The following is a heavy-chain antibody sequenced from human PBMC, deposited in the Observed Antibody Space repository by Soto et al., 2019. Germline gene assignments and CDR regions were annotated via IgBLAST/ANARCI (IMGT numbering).Heavy chain of an antibody. CDR1: GFTFNTYG. CDR2: IWYDERKK. J-gene: IGHJ6*02. D-gene: IGHD2-15*01. V-gene: IGHV3-33*08. Sequence: GGSLRLSCTTSGFTFNTYGVHWVRQAPGKGLEWVAIIWYDERKKYYADSVKGKFTISRNNSKNAQKQQMNSLRAEDTALYYCARADCTGAYCYSWPFNYGVDVWGQGTTVTVSS. CDR3: ARADCTGAYCYSWPFNYGVDV.